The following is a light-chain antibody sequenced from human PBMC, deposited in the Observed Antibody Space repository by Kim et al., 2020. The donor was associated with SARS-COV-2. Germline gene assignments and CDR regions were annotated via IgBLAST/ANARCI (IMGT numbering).Light chain of an antibody. CDR1: QCIRND. V-gene: IGKV1-6*01. CDR3: LQDYNYPYT. J-gene: IGKJ2*01. Sequence: SASVGDRVSITCRASQCIRNDLGWYQQIPGKAPTLLIYAASSLQSGVPSRFSVSGSGTAFTLTISSLQPEDFATYYCLQDYNYPYTFGQGTKLEI. CDR2: AAS.